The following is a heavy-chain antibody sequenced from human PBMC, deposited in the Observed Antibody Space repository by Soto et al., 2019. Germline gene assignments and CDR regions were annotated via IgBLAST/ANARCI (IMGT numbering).Heavy chain of an antibody. V-gene: IGHV3-30*18. J-gene: IGHJ6*02. D-gene: IGHD6-19*01. Sequence: PGGSLRLSCAASGFTFSSHGMHWVRQAPGKGLEWVAVTTYDGSNEHYADSVKGRFTISRDNSKKTLYLQMNSLRAEDTAVYYCSKDRAAQWLVDIAGYYYYGLDVWGPGTTVTVSS. CDR1: GFTFSSHG. CDR3: SKDRAAQWLVDIAGYYYYGLDV. CDR2: TTYDGSNE.